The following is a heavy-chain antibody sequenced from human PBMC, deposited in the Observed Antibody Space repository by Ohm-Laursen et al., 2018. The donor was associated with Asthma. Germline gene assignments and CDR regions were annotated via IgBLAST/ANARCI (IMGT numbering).Heavy chain of an antibody. CDR3: ARRTNILGDSIRTGLSSSWYKDYYYYGMDV. Sequence: TLSLTCTVSGGSISSSSYYWGWIRQPPGKGLEWIGSIYYSGSTYYNPSLKSRVTISVDTSKNQFSLKLSSVTAAGTAVYYCARRTNILGDSIRTGLSSSWYKDYYYYGMDVWGQGTTVTVSS. CDR2: IYYSGST. CDR1: GGSISSSSYY. D-gene: IGHD6-13*01. J-gene: IGHJ6*02. V-gene: IGHV4-39*01.